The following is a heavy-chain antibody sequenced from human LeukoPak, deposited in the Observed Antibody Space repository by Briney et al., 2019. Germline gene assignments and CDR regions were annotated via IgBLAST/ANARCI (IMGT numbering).Heavy chain of an antibody. Sequence: SETLSLTCTVSGGCISSNNYYWGWIRQPPGKGLEWIGSIYYSGSTYYNPSLKSRVTISVDTSKNQFSLKQRSVTAADTAVYYCVNSSPGGGWLVSGNFDYWGQGTLVTVSS. CDR3: VNSSPGGGWLVSGNFDY. CDR2: IYYSGST. CDR1: GGCISSNNYY. V-gene: IGHV4-39*01. D-gene: IGHD6-19*01. J-gene: IGHJ4*02.